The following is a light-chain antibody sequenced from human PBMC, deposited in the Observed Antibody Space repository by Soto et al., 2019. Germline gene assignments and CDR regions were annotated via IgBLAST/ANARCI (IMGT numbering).Light chain of an antibody. V-gene: IGLV2-14*02. CDR1: SNDVGSYNL. CDR3: SSYASSSTPLYV. Sequence: QSALTQPASVSGSPGQSITISCTGTSNDVGSYNLVSWYQQHPGKAPKLLIYDVSNRPSGVSNRFSGSKSGNTASLTISGLQAEDEADYYCSSYASSSTPLYVFGTGTKVTVL. CDR2: DVS. J-gene: IGLJ1*01.